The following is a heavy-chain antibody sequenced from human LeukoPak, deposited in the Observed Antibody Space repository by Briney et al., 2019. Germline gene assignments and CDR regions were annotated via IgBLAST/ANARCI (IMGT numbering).Heavy chain of an antibody. J-gene: IGHJ4*02. D-gene: IGHD3-3*01. CDR2: INTNSGGT. CDR3: ARSKTYYDFWSGYYKGTLFDY. Sequence: ASVKVSCKASGYTFTGYYMHWVRQAPGQGLEWMGWINTNSGGTNYAQKFQGRVTMTRDTSISTAYMELSRLRSDDTAVYYCARSKTYYDFWSGYYKGTLFDYWGQGTLVTVSS. V-gene: IGHV1-2*02. CDR1: GYTFTGYY.